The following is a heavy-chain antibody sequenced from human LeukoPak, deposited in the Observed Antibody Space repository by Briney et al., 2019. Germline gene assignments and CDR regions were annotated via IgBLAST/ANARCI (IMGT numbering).Heavy chain of an antibody. D-gene: IGHD4-11*01. Sequence: ASVKVSCKASGGTFSSYAISWVRQAPGQGLEWMGGIIPIFGTANYAQKFQGRVTITADESTSIAYMELSSLRSEDTAVYYCARLTTVTRSYYYYMDVWGKGTTVTVSS. CDR2: IIPIFGTA. J-gene: IGHJ6*03. CDR3: ARLTTVTRSYYYYMDV. CDR1: GGTFSSYA. V-gene: IGHV1-69*01.